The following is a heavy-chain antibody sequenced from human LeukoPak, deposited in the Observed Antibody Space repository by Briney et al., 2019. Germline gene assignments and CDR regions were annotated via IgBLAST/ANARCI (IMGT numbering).Heavy chain of an antibody. J-gene: IGHJ4*02. CDR3: ARGGIAAAGTFDY. Sequence: GGSLRLSCAASGFTFSSYSMNWVRQAPGKGLEWVSSISSSSSYIYYADSVKGRFTISRDKAKNSLYLQMNSLRAEDTAVYYCARGGIAAAGTFDYWGQGTLVTVSS. CDR2: ISSSSSYI. D-gene: IGHD6-13*01. CDR1: GFTFSSYS. V-gene: IGHV3-21*01.